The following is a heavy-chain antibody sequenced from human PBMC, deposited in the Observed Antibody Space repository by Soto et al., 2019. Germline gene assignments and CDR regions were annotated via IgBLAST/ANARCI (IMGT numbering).Heavy chain of an antibody. J-gene: IGHJ6*03. V-gene: IGHV1-18*01. D-gene: IGHD3-3*01. CDR3: AIRYYDFWSGSWGPNYYYYMDV. CDR1: GYTFTSYG. Sequence: ASVKVSCKASGYTFTSYGISWVRQAPGQGLEWMGWISAYNGNTNYAQKLQGRVTMTTDTSTSTAYMELRSLRSDDTAVYYCAIRYYDFWSGSWGPNYYYYMDVWGKGTTVTVSS. CDR2: ISAYNGNT.